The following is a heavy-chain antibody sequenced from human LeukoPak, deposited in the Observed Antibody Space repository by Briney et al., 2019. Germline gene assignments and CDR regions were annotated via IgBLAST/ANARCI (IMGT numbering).Heavy chain of an antibody. V-gene: IGHV4-59*01. D-gene: IGHD1-26*01. Sequence: SETLSLTYTVSGGSISSYYWSWIRLPPGKGLEWIGYIYYSGSTSYNPSLKSRVTISVDTSKKQFSLKLSSVTAADTAFYYCARYIVSYPHDAFDIWGQGTMVTVSS. CDR1: GGSISSYY. CDR3: ARYIVSYPHDAFDI. CDR2: IYYSGST. J-gene: IGHJ3*02.